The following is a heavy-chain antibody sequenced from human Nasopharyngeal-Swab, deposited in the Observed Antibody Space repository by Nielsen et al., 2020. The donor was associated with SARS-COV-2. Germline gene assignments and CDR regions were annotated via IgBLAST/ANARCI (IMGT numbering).Heavy chain of an antibody. V-gene: IGHV1-18*01. CDR2: ISPYNDYT. Sequence: ASVKVSCKTSGYTFSSYGIAWVRQAPGHGLEWLGWISPYNDYTHYAQKFQGSVTMTSDTSTSTAYLELRSLTSDDTAVYYCARELGVGLFDYWGQGTLVTVSS. J-gene: IGHJ4*02. D-gene: IGHD3-16*01. CDR3: ARELGVGLFDY. CDR1: GYTFSSYG.